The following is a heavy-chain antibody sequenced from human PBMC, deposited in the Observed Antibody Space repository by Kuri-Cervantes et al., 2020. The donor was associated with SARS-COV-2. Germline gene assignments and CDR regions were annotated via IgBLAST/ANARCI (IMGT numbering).Heavy chain of an antibody. CDR3: ARLKGSYYTPLIFDY. J-gene: IGHJ4*02. D-gene: IGHD3-10*01. CDR2: IYHSGST. Sequence: ESLKISCAVSGYSISSGYYWGWIRQPPGKGLEWIGSIYHSGSTYYNPSLKSRVTISVDTSKNQFSLKLSSVTAADTAVYYCARLKGSYYTPLIFDYWGQGTLVTVSS. CDR1: GYSISSGYY. V-gene: IGHV4-38-2*01.